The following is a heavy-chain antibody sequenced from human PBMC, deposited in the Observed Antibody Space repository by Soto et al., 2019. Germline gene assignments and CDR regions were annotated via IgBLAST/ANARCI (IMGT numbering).Heavy chain of an antibody. CDR1: GGSITSYY. Sequence: QVQLQESGPGLVKPSETLSLTCTVSGGSITSYYWSWIRQPPGKGLECIGYIYYSGSTNYSPSLKSRVTISVDTSTDQFALTLSSVTAADTAVYYCARALRPSRPFDYWGQGTLVTVSS. J-gene: IGHJ4*02. V-gene: IGHV4-59*01. CDR2: IYYSGST. CDR3: ARALRPSRPFDY.